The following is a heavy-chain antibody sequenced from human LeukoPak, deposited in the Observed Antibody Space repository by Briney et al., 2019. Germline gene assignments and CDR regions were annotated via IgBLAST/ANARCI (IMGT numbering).Heavy chain of an antibody. V-gene: IGHV3-74*01. CDR1: GFTFSSYW. CDR2: INSDGSST. Sequence: PGGSLRLSCAASGFTFSSYWMHWVRQAPGKGLVWVSRINSDGSSTSYADSVKGRFTISRENDKNTLYLQMNSLRAEDTAVYYCASFSVVPAANPWGQGTLVTVSS. D-gene: IGHD2-2*01. J-gene: IGHJ5*02. CDR3: ASFSVVPAANP.